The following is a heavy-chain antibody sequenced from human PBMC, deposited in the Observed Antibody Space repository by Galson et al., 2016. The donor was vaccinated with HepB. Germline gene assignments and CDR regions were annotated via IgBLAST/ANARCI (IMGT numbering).Heavy chain of an antibody. Sequence: ETLSPTCAVSGGSISSSDWWTWVRQPPGQGLEWIGQNFHSGRVNYTPSLASRVTISVDTSNNHFSLRLTSVTAADTALYYCARQYRGGPSDYWGQGTLVIVSS. D-gene: IGHD5-12*01. CDR1: GGSISSSDW. J-gene: IGHJ4*02. V-gene: IGHV4-4*02. CDR2: NFHSGRV. CDR3: ARQYRGGPSDY.